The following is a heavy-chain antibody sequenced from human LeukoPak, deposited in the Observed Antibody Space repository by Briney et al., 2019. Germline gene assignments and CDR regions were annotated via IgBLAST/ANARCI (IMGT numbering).Heavy chain of an antibody. V-gene: IGHV1-2*04. Sequence: ASVKVSCKASGYTFTGYYMHWVRQAPGQGLEWMGWINPNSGGTNYAQKFQGWVTMTRDTSISTAYMELSRLRSDDTAVYYCARGGVLLWFGELSGWFDPRGQGTLVTVSS. CDR3: ARGGVLLWFGELSGWFDP. D-gene: IGHD3-10*01. J-gene: IGHJ5*02. CDR2: INPNSGGT. CDR1: GYTFTGYY.